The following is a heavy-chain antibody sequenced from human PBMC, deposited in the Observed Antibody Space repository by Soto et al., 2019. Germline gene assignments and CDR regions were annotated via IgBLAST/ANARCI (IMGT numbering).Heavy chain of an antibody. J-gene: IGHJ6*03. CDR2: IHHSGTT. CDR1: RGYITNDNW. CDR3: AKNGYYSMDV. Sequence: QVQLQESGPGLVEPSGTLSLICAVSRGYITNDNWWSWVRQPPGKGLEWIGEIHHSGTTTYHPSLKSPVTMSVDKFNNQFSLKLGSVTAADTAVYYCAKNGYYSMDVWGNGTTVTVSS. D-gene: IGHD6-13*01. V-gene: IGHV4-4*02.